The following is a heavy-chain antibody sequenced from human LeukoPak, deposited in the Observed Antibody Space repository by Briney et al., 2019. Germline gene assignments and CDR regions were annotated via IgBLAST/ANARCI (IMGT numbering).Heavy chain of an antibody. V-gene: IGHV4-59*08. J-gene: IGHJ4*02. D-gene: IGHD6-19*01. CDR3: ARHESRGWLFDY. CDR2: IYSTGST. Sequence: SETLSLTCSVSGGSISSYYWSWIRQPPGKGLEWIGYIYSTGSTNYNPSLKSRVTISVDTSKNQFSLKLSSVTAADTAVYYCARHESRGWLFDYWGQGTLVTVSS. CDR1: GGSISSYY.